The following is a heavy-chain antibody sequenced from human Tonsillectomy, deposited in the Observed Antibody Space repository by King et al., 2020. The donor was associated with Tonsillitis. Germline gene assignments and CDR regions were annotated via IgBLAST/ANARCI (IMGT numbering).Heavy chain of an antibody. D-gene: IGHD3-10*01. V-gene: IGHV3-23*03. J-gene: IGHJ4*02. Sequence: VQLVESGGGLVQPGGSLRLSCAASGFTFSSYAMSWVRQAPGKGLEWVSVIYSGGSSTYYADSVKGRFTISRDNSKNTLYLQMNSRRAEDTAVYYCAKDPRVGIWFGELFYFDYWGQGTLVTVSS. CDR3: AKDPRVGIWFGELFYFDY. CDR1: GFTFSSYA. CDR2: IYSGGSST.